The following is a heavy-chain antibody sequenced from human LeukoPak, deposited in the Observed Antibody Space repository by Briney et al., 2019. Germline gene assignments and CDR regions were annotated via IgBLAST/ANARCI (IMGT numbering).Heavy chain of an antibody. CDR3: ARDPDRYYDFWSGYYIPVGFDY. V-gene: IGHV4-34*01. Sequence: SETLSLTCAVYGGSFSGYYWSWIRQPPGKGLEWIGEINHSGSTNYNPSLKSRVTISVDTSKNQFSLKLSSVTAADTAVYYCARDPDRYYDFWSGYYIPVGFDYWGQGTLVTVSS. D-gene: IGHD3-3*01. CDR2: INHSGST. CDR1: GGSFSGYY. J-gene: IGHJ4*02.